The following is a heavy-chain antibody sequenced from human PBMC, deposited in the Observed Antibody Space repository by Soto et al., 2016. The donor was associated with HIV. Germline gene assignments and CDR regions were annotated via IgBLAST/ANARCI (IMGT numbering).Heavy chain of an antibody. CDR3: ARAETYSSSYQD. Sequence: EVQLVESGGGVVQPGMSLRLSCEVSGFTFRNYGMHWVRQAPGKGLEWVSSISRSSTYIYYADSVKGRFTISRDNAKNLLYLQMNSLRAEDTAVYYCARAETYSSSYQDWGQGTLVTVSS. CDR1: GFTFRNYG. V-gene: IGHV3-21*01. CDR2: ISRSSTYI. D-gene: IGHD6-13*01. J-gene: IGHJ4*02.